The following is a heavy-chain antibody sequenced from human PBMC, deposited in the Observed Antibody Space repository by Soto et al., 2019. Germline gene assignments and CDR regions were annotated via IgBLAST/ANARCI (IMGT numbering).Heavy chain of an antibody. V-gene: IGHV1-8*01. CDR3: ARRKGYGYYYYYYGMDV. CDR2: MNPNSGNT. CDR1: GYTFTSYE. Sequence: ASVKVSCKASGYTFTSYEINWVRQATGQGLEWMGWMNPNSGNTGYAQKFQGRVTMTRNTSISTAYMELSSLRSEDTAVYYCARRKGYGYYYYYYGMDVWGQGTTVTVSS. D-gene: IGHD5-12*01. J-gene: IGHJ6*02.